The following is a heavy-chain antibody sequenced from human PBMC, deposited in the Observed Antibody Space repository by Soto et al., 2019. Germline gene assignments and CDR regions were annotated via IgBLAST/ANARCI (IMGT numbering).Heavy chain of an antibody. Sequence: SETLSLNCAVSGGSISSSNWWSWVRQPPGKGLEWIGEIYHSGSTNYNPSLKSRVTISVDKSKNQFSLKLSSVTAADTAVYYCARYWQQWLVYSKNWFDPWGQGTLVTVSS. J-gene: IGHJ5*02. D-gene: IGHD6-19*01. V-gene: IGHV4-4*02. CDR2: IYHSGST. CDR1: GGSISSSNW. CDR3: ARYWQQWLVYSKNWFDP.